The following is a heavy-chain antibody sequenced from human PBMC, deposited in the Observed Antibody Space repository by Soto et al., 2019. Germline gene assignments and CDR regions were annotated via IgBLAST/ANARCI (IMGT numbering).Heavy chain of an antibody. CDR3: ARDYSYYDSIPDY. CDR1: GYTFTTYP. V-gene: IGHV1-3*01. D-gene: IGHD3-22*01. J-gene: IGHJ4*02. Sequence: ASVKVSCKASGYTFTTYPMHWVRQAPGQRLEWMGWINAGNGHTKFSQNFQGRVTITRDTSANTAYMELSSLRSEDTAVYYCARDYSYYDSIPDYWGQGNLVTVSS. CDR2: INAGNGHT.